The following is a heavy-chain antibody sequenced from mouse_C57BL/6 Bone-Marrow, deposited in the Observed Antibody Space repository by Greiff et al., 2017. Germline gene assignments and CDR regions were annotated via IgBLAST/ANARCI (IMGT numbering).Heavy chain of an antibody. Sequence: QVHVKQPGAELVRPGSSVKLSCKASGYTFTSYWMDWVKQRPGQGLEWIGNIYPSDSETHYNQKFKDKATLTVDKSSSTAYMQLSSLTSEDSAVYYCASDYGSSYGFAYWGQGTLVTVSA. J-gene: IGHJ3*01. D-gene: IGHD1-1*01. V-gene: IGHV1-61*01. CDR3: ASDYGSSYGFAY. CDR2: IYPSDSET. CDR1: GYTFTSYW.